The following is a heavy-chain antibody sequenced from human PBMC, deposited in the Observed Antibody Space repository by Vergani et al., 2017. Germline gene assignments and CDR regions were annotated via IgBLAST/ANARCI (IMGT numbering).Heavy chain of an antibody. CDR1: GYSFTSYW. CDR2: IYPGDSDT. V-gene: IGHV5-51*01. J-gene: IGHJ4*02. CDR3: ARTPHATPAGDGYYFDY. D-gene: IGHD3-10*01. Sequence: EVQLVQSGAEVKKPGESLKISCKGSGYSFTSYWIGWVRQMPGKGLEWMGIIYPGDSDTRYSPSFQGQVTISADKSISPAYLQWSSLKASDPAMYYCARTPHATPAGDGYYFDYWGQGTLVTVSS.